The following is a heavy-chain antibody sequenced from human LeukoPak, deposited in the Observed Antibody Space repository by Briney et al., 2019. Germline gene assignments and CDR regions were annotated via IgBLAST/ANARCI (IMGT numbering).Heavy chain of an antibody. D-gene: IGHD2-8*01. V-gene: IGHV1-46*01. CDR1: GYNFISYY. CDR3: AREDVVLVDAVRYYYYGMDV. Sequence: ASVKVSCKASGYNFISYYMHWVRQAPGQGLEWMGIINPSGGSASYAQKFQNRVTMTRDTSTSTVYMELSSLKSEDTAVYYCAREDVVLVDAVRYYYYGMDVWGQGTTVTVSS. J-gene: IGHJ6*02. CDR2: INPSGGSA.